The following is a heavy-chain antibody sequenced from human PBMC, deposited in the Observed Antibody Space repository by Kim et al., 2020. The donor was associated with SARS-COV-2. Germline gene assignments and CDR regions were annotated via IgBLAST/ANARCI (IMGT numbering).Heavy chain of an antibody. CDR2: ISSSSSYI. D-gene: IGHD5-18*01. CDR1: GFTFSSYS. J-gene: IGHJ4*02. V-gene: IGHV3-21*01. CDR3: ARADHSYGYSGFDY. Sequence: GGSLRLSCAASGFTFSSYSMNWVRQAPGKGLEWVSSISSSSSYIYYADSVKGRFTTSRDNAKNSLYLQMNSLRAEDTAVYYCARADHSYGYSGFDYWGQGTLVTVSS.